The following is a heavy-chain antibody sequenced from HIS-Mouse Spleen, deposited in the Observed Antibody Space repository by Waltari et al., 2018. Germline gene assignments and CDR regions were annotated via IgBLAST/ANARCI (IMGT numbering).Heavy chain of an antibody. CDR2: INPNSGGT. J-gene: IGHJ4*02. Sequence: QVQLVQSGAEVKKPGASVKVSCKASGYTFTGYYTHWVRQAPGQGLEWMGWINPNSGGTNYAQKFQGRVTMTRDTSISTAYMELSRLRSDDTAVYYCARAEGYFDWLFIPFFDYWGQGTLVTVSS. D-gene: IGHD3-9*01. CDR3: ARAEGYFDWLFIPFFDY. V-gene: IGHV1-2*02. CDR1: GYTFTGYY.